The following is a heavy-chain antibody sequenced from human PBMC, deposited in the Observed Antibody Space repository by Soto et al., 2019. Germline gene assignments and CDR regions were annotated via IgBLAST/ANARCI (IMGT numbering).Heavy chain of an antibody. CDR2: IVVGSGNT. V-gene: IGHV1-58*01. Sequence: ASVKVSCKASGFTFTSSAVQWVRQARGQRLEWIGWIVVGSGNTNYAQKFQERVTITRDMSTSTAYMELSSLRSEDTAVYYCAADRGMGATFDYWGQGTLVTVSS. CDR3: AADRGMGATFDY. CDR1: GFTFTSSA. D-gene: IGHD1-26*01. J-gene: IGHJ4*02.